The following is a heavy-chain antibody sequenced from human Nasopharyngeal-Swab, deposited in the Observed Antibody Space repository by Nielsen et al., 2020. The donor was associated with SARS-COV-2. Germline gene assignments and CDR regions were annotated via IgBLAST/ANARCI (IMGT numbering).Heavy chain of an antibody. J-gene: IGHJ3*02. D-gene: IGHD3-3*01. CDR2: ISSSGSYI. CDR3: ARRDDLRRDAFDI. Sequence: GESLKISCAASGFTFSDYYMSWIRQAPGKGLEWVSYISSSGSYIYYADSVKGRFTISRDNAKNSLYLQMNSLRAEDTAVYYCARRDDLRRDAFDIWGQGTMVTVSS. V-gene: IGHV3-11*04. CDR1: GFTFSDYY.